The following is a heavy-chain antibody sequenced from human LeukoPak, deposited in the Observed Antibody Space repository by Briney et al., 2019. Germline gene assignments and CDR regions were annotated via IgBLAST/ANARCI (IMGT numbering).Heavy chain of an antibody. CDR1: GFAFDEHG. CDR2: INWSGGST. CDR3: ARAPITSPFYFNY. D-gene: IGHD2-2*01. Sequence: PGGSLRLSCTASGFAFDEHGMSWVRQVPGKGLEWVSGINWSGGSTGYADPLRGRFTISRDNAKNSLYLQMDSLRAEDTALYYCARAPITSPFYFNYWGQGTLVTVSS. J-gene: IGHJ4*02. V-gene: IGHV3-20*04.